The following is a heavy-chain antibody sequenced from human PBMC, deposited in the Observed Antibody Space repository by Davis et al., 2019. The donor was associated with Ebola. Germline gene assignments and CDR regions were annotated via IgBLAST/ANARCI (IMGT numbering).Heavy chain of an antibody. CDR1: GFTFSSYG. J-gene: IGHJ6*02. CDR2: ISYDGSNK. Sequence: PGGSLRLSCAASGFTFSSYGMHWVRQAPGKGLEWVAVISYDGSNKYYADSVKGRFTISRDNSKNTLYLQMNSLRAEDTAVYYCAKDAGEYYYDSSGYSYYYYYYGMDVWGQGTTVTVSS. V-gene: IGHV3-30*18. D-gene: IGHD3-22*01. CDR3: AKDAGEYYYDSSGYSYYYYYYGMDV.